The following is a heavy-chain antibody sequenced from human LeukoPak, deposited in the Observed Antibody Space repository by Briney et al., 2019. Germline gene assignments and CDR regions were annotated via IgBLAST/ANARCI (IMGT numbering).Heavy chain of an antibody. V-gene: IGHV1-69*05. Sequence: GASVKVSCKASGGTFSSYAFSWVRQAPGQGLEWMGGIIPIFGTANYAQKFQGRVTIITDESTSTAYMELSSLRSEDTAIYYCANYYSDSTSYCPPLVYWGRGTLVTVSS. CDR1: GGTFSSYA. CDR3: ANYYSDSTSYCPPLVY. D-gene: IGHD3-22*01. J-gene: IGHJ4*02. CDR2: IIPIFGTA.